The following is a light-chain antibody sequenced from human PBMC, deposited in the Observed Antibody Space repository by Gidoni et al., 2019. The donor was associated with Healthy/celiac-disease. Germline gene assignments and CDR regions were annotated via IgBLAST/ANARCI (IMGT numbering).Light chain of an antibody. CDR2: GNS. V-gene: IGLV1-40*01. J-gene: IGLJ2*01. Sequence: QSVLRQPPAVSGAPGQRVTISCTGSSSNIGAGYDVHWYQKLPGTAPKLLIYGNSNRPSGVPDRFSGSKSGTSASLAITGLQAEDEADYYCQSYDSSLSGVVFGGGTKLTVL. CDR1: SSNIGAGYD. CDR3: QSYDSSLSGVV.